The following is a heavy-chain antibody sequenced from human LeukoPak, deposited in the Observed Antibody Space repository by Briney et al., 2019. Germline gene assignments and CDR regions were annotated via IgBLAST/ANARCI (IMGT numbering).Heavy chain of an antibody. CDR1: GGSFSGYY. V-gene: IGHV4-34*01. CDR2: INHSGST. CDR3: ARRLGSRYPDY. J-gene: IGHJ4*02. Sequence: PSETLSLTCAVYGGSFSGYYWTWIRQPPGKGLEWIGEINHSGSTNYNPSLKSRVTISVDTSKNQFFLNLSSVTAADTAVYYCARRLGSRYPDYWGQGTLVTVSS. D-gene: IGHD6-13*01.